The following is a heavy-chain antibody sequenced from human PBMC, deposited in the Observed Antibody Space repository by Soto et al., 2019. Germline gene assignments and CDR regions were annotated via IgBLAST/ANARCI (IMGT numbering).Heavy chain of an antibody. V-gene: IGHV5-51*01. CDR1: GYDFSDYW. J-gene: IGHJ2*01. D-gene: IGHD3-3*01. CDR2: IYPGDSDT. CDR3: ARQYYDSWSNSYSGSSYFDF. Sequence: VESLKISCHGSGYDFSDYWIGWGRQMPWKGLEWMGIIYPGDSDTKYSPSFQGHVTFSVDTSISTAFMQWNSLKTSDTAIYYCARQYYDSWSNSYSGSSYFDFWGRGTLVTVSS.